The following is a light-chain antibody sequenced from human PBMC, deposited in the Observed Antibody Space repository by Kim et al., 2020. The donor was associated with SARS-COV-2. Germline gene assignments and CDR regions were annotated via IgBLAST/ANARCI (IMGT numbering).Light chain of an antibody. CDR2: EVN. J-gene: IGLJ3*02. Sequence: QSALTQPASVSGSPGQSITISCTGTSSDVGGYNQVSWYQHHPGKAPKLIIYEVNKRPSGVSNRFSGSKSGNTASLTVSGLQTEDEADYYCSSYTSINNRVCGGGTQLTVL. CDR1: SSDVGGYNQ. CDR3: SSYTSINNRV. V-gene: IGLV2-14*01.